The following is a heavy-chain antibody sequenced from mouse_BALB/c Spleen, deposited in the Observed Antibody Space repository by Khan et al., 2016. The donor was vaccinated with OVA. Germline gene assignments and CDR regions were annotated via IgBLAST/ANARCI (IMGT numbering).Heavy chain of an antibody. J-gene: IGHJ3*01. CDR1: GYPLTSYW. CDR3: ARSVHYGSSTWFAY. CDR2: IDPSDSYT. D-gene: IGHD1-1*01. V-gene: IGHV1-69*02. Sequence: QVRLQQSGAELVKPGASVKLSCTASGYPLTSYWLHWVKQRPGQGLEWIGEIDPSDSYTNYNQKFKGKATLTLDKSSSTTYMQLSSLTSEDSAVYYCARSVHYGSSTWFAYWGQGTLVTVSA.